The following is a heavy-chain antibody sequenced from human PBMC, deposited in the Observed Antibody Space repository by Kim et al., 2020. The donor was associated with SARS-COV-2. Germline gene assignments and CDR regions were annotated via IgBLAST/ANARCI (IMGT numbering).Heavy chain of an antibody. CDR1: GGSVNNYF. CDR3: ARDRSQSWGGHSSNFDS. CDR2: IYYSGST. V-gene: IGHV4-59*02. Sequence: SETLSLTCTVSGGSVNNYFWSWIRQPPGKGLEWIGYIYYSGSTNYNPSLKSRVTMSIDPSKNQFALKVNSVTAADTAVYYCARDRSQSWGGHSSNFDSWG. D-gene: IGHD2-21*01. J-gene: IGHJ4*01.